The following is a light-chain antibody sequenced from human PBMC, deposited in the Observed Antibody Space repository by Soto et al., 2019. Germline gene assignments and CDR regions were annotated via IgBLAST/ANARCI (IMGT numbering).Light chain of an antibody. CDR3: MQATQFPGT. CDR2: KIS. CDR1: QSLVHGDGNTY. J-gene: IGKJ2*01. V-gene: IGKV2-24*01. Sequence: DIVMTQTPLSSPVTLGQPASISCRSSQSLVHGDGNTYLSWLQQRPGQPPRLLIYKISKRSSGVTDRFSGSGAETEFTLKISKVEAEDVGVYYCMQATQFPGTFGQGTRLEIK.